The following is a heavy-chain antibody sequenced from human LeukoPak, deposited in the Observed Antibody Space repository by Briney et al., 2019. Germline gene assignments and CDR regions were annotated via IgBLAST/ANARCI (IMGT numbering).Heavy chain of an antibody. D-gene: IGHD5-18*01. V-gene: IGHV3-48*01. CDR1: GFTFSSYT. J-gene: IGHJ4*02. CDR2: ISSSSSTM. Sequence: GGSLRLSCAASGFTFSSYTMNWVRQAPGKGLEWVSYISSSSSTMYYADSVKGRFTISRDNAKNSLYLQMNSLRAEDTAVYYCAKGPYSYGPFDFWGQGTLVTVSS. CDR3: AKGPYSYGPFDF.